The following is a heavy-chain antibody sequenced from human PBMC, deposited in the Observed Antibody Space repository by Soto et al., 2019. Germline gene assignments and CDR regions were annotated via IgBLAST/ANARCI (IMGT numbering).Heavy chain of an antibody. V-gene: IGHV1-46*01. J-gene: IGHJ4*02. Sequence: QVQLVQSGAEVRKPGASVKVSCKASGYSFTDYFVHWVRQAPGQGPEWMGIINPDGGTTGYAQKFQGRVTLTSDASTNTLYLELRGLTSDDTAVYYCASLIGVDVLRDYLGQGTRVTVSS. CDR3: ASLIGVDVLRDY. CDR2: INPDGGTT. CDR1: GYSFTDYF. D-gene: IGHD2-21*01.